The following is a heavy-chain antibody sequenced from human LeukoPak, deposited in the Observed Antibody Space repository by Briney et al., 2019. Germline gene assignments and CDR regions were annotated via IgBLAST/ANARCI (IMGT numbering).Heavy chain of an antibody. Sequence: PSETLSLTCTVSGGSISSYYWSWIRQPPGKGLEWIGYIYYSGSTNYNPSLKSRVTISVDTSKSQFSLKLSSVTAADTAVYYCARYIVATNSYNWFDPWGQGTLVTVSS. V-gene: IGHV4-59*01. D-gene: IGHD5-12*01. CDR3: ARYIVATNSYNWFDP. J-gene: IGHJ5*02. CDR2: IYYSGST. CDR1: GGSISSYY.